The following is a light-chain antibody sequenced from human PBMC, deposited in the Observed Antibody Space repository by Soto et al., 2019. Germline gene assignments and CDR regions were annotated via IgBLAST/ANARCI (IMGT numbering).Light chain of an antibody. CDR2: DVS. J-gene: IGLJ2*01. CDR1: SSDVGGYNY. Sequence: QSVLTQPASVSGSPGQSITISCTGTSSDVGGYNYVSWYQQHPRKAPKLMIYDVSNRPSGVSNRFSGSKSGNTASLTISGLQAEDEADYYCSSYTSSSTPLFGGGTKLTVL. CDR3: SSYTSSSTPL. V-gene: IGLV2-14*01.